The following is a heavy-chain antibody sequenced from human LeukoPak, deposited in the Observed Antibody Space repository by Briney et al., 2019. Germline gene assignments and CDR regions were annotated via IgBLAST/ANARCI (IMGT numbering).Heavy chain of an antibody. CDR1: GGSISSGDYY. Sequence: SETLSLTCTVSGGSISSGDYYWSWIRQPRGKGLEWIGYIYYSGSTYYNPSLKSRVTISVDTSKNQFSLKLSSVTAADTAVYYCARAWHLPYGSGDNWFDPWGQGTLVTVSS. J-gene: IGHJ5*02. CDR2: IYYSGST. D-gene: IGHD3-10*01. V-gene: IGHV4-30-4*01. CDR3: ARAWHLPYGSGDNWFDP.